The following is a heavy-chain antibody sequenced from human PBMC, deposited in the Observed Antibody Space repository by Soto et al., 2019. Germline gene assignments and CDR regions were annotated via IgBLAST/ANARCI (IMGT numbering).Heavy chain of an antibody. CDR2: ISAYNGNT. V-gene: IGHV1-18*01. Sequence: ASVKVSCKASGYTFTSYGISWVRQAPGQGLEWMGWISAYNGNTNYAQKLQGRVTMTTDTSTSTAYMELRSLRSDDTAVYYCARDRKSPSSFAFDIWGQGTMVTVSS. J-gene: IGHJ3*02. CDR3: ARDRKSPSSFAFDI. D-gene: IGHD6-6*01. CDR1: GYTFTSYG.